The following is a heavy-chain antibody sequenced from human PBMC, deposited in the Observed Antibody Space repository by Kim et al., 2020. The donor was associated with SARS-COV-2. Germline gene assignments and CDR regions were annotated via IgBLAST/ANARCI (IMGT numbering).Heavy chain of an antibody. CDR1: GYTFTGYY. V-gene: IGHV1-2*02. D-gene: IGHD3-16*01. CDR2: INPNSGGT. Sequence: ASVKVSCKASGYTFTGYYMHWVRQAPGQGLEWMGWINPNSGGTNYAQKFQGRVTMTRDTSISTAYMELSRLRSDDTAVYYCARGGENWDTGMGFDYWGQGTLVTVSS. CDR3: ARGGENWDTGMGFDY. J-gene: IGHJ4*02.